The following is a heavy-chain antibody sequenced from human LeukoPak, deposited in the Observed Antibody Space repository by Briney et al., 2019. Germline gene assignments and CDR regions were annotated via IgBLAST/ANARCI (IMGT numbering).Heavy chain of an antibody. V-gene: IGHV1-2*06. CDR1: GYTFTGYY. D-gene: IGHD3-22*01. CDR2: INPNSGGT. CDR3: ARVTTYYYDSSGYPVDY. Sequence: ASVKVSCKASGYTFTGYYMHWVRQAPGQGLEWMGRINPNSGGTNYAQKFQGRVTTTRDTSISTAYMELSRLRSVDTAVYYCARVTTYYYDSSGYPVDYWGQGTLVTVSS. J-gene: IGHJ4*02.